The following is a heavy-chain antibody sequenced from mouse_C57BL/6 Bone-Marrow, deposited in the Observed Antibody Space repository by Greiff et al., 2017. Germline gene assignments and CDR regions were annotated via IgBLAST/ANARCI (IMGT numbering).Heavy chain of an antibody. CDR1: EYEFPSHD. Sequence: EVKLVESGGGLVQPGESLKLSCESNEYEFPSHDMSWVRKTPEKRLELVAAINSDGGSTYYPDTMERRFLISRDNTKKTLYLQMSSLRSEDTALYYCAIYGYDVSYWYFDVWGTGTTVTVSS. J-gene: IGHJ1*03. CDR2: INSDGGST. V-gene: IGHV5-2*01. CDR3: AIYGYDVSYWYFDV. D-gene: IGHD2-2*01.